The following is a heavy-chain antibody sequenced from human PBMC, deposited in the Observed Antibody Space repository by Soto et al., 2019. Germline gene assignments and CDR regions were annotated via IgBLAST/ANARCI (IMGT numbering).Heavy chain of an antibody. D-gene: IGHD6-13*01. J-gene: IGHJ4*02. V-gene: IGHV4-39*01. CDR1: GGSISSSSYY. CDR2: IYYSGST. Sequence: QLQLQESGPGLVKPSETLSLTCTVSGGSISSSSYYWGWIRQPPGKGLEWIGSIYYSGSTYYNPSLKSRVTISVDTSKNQFSLKLSSVTAADTAVYYCARRSSSWYPIDYWGQGTLVTVSS. CDR3: ARRSSSWYPIDY.